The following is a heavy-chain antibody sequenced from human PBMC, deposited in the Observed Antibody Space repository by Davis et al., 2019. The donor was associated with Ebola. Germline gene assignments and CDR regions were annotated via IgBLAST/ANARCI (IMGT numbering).Heavy chain of an antibody. D-gene: IGHD6-19*01. CDR1: GFSFETYL. V-gene: IGHV3-21*04. J-gene: IGHJ4*02. CDR2: INSGSIFI. Sequence: GESLKISCAASGFSFETYLMSWVRQAPGKGLEWVASINSGSIFINYADSVKGRFTISRDNAKNSLFLQMNSLRVEDTAVYYCVRDGWASLFDYWGQGTLVTVSS. CDR3: VRDGWASLFDY.